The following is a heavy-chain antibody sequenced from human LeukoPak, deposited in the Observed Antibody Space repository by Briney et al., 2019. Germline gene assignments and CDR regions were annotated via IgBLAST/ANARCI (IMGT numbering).Heavy chain of an antibody. Sequence: SVKVSCKASGGPFYKYAINWVRQAPGQELEWMGGTMPVIGTPIYAQKFQSRVTITTGESTNTAFMELNNLRSEDTAIYYCATYGGNTAEFFQHWGQGTLVTVSS. D-gene: IGHD4-23*01. J-gene: IGHJ1*01. CDR1: GGPFYKYA. CDR3: ATYGGNTAEFFQH. CDR2: TMPVIGTP. V-gene: IGHV1-69*05.